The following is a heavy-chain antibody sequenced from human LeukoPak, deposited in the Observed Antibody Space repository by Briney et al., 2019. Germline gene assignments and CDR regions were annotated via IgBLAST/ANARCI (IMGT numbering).Heavy chain of an antibody. D-gene: IGHD2-2*01. CDR2: ISGSGGST. CDR1: GFTFSSYA. Sequence: PGGSLRLSCAASGFTFSSYAMSWVRQAPGKGLHWVSAISGSGGSTYYADSVKGRFTISRDNSKNTLYLQMNSLRAEDTAVYYCAKGVVVVPAAIDYWGQGTLVTVSS. J-gene: IGHJ4*02. V-gene: IGHV3-23*01. CDR3: AKGVVVVPAAIDY.